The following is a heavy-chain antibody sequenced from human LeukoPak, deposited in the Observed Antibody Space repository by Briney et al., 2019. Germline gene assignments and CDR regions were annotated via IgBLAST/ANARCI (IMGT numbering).Heavy chain of an antibody. CDR1: GGSIRSGGYY. CDR3: ARAGYDSSGYSTYYFDY. V-gene: IGHV4-31*03. CDR2: IYYSGNA. J-gene: IGHJ4*02. Sequence: PSETLSLTCIVSGGSIRSGGYYWSWIRQHPGKGLEWIGYIYYSGNAYYNPSLTSRVTISVDTSKNQFSLKLSPVTAADTAVYYCARAGYDSSGYSTYYFDYWGQGTLVTVSS. D-gene: IGHD3-22*01.